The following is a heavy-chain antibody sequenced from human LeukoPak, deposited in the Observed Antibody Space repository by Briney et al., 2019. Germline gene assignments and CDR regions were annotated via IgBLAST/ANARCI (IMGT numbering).Heavy chain of an antibody. Sequence: ASVKVSCKASGYTFTGYYMHWVRQAPGQGLEWMGWINPNSGGTNYAQKFQGRVTMTRDTSISTAYMELSRLRSDDTAVYYCARPQYYYDSSGYYFDYWGQGTLVTVSS. V-gene: IGHV1-2*02. J-gene: IGHJ4*02. CDR2: INPNSGGT. CDR3: ARPQYYYDSSGYYFDY. D-gene: IGHD3-22*01. CDR1: GYTFTGYY.